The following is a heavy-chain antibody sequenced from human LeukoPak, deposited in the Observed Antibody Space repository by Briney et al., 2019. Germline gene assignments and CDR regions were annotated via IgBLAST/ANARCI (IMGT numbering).Heavy chain of an antibody. J-gene: IGHJ4*02. CDR2: IRYDGSNK. CDR3: GKVRIAATPPGDQ. Sequence: GGSLRLSCAASGFTFSSYGMHWVRQAPGKGLEWVAFIRYDGSNKYYADFVKGRFTIHRDNSKNTLYLQMNTQRGDHMRVYYCGKVRIAATPPGDQRGQGTLVTVSS. V-gene: IGHV3-30*02. CDR1: GFTFSSYG. D-gene: IGHD6-13*01.